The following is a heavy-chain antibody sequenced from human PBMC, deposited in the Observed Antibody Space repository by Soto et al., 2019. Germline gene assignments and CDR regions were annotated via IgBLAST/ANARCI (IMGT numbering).Heavy chain of an antibody. CDR3: ASDTGEEMATTSTFDC. V-gene: IGHV1-69*05. J-gene: IGHJ5*01. CDR1: GGTFSSYA. D-gene: IGHD5-12*01. CDR2: IIPIFGTA. Sequence: QVQLVQSGAEVKKPGSSVKVSCKASGGTFSSYAISWVRQAPGQGLEWMGGIIPIFGTANYAQKFQGTVKITXXEXTXXAYKELRILRSEETAVYYSASDTGEEMATTSTFDCWGQGTLGTVSS.